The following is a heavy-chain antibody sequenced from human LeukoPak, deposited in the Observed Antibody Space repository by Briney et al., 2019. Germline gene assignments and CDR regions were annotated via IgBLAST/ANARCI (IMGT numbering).Heavy chain of an antibody. V-gene: IGHV4-38-2*02. D-gene: IGHD6-19*01. CDR2: IYHSGST. CDR3: ARDGSSAVADY. Sequence: SETLSLTCTVSGGSISSYYWSWIRQPPGKGLEWIGSIYHSGSTYYNPSLKSRVTISVDTSKNQFSLKLSSVTAADTAVYYCARDGSSAVADYWGQGTLVTVSS. CDR1: GGSISSYY. J-gene: IGHJ4*02.